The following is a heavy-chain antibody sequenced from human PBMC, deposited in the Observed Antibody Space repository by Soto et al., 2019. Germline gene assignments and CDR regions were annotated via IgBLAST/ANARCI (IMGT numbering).Heavy chain of an antibody. CDR3: AGRDGYNRGRGYYYGMDV. D-gene: IGHD3-10*01. CDR1: GGTFSSYA. V-gene: IGHV1-69*13. J-gene: IGHJ6*02. Sequence: SVKVSCKASGGTFSSYAISWVRQAPGQGLEWMGGIIPIFGTANYAQKFQGRVTITADESTSTAYMELSSLRSEDTAVYYCAGRDGYNRGRGYYYGMDVWGQGTTVTVSS. CDR2: IIPIFGTA.